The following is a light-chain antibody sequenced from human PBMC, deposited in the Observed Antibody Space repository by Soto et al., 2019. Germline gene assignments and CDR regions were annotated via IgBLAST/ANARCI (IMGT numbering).Light chain of an antibody. CDR2: AAS. CDR3: QQSYSTLMYT. J-gene: IGKJ2*01. CDR1: QSISSY. Sequence: DIQMTQSPSSLSASVGDRVTITCRASQSISSYLNWYQQKPGKAPKLLIYAASSLQSGVPSRFSGSGSGKDFSLTISSLQPDDFATYYCQQSYSTLMYTFGQGTKLEIK. V-gene: IGKV1-39*01.